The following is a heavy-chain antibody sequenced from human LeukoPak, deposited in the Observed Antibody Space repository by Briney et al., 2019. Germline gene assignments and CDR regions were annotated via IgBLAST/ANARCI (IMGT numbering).Heavy chain of an antibody. J-gene: IGHJ5*02. D-gene: IGHD2-2*01. Sequence: QAGGSLRLSCAASGFTFSSYAMSWVRQAPGKGLEWVSAISGSGGSTYYADSVKGRFTISRDNSKNTLYPQMNSLRAEDTAVYYCAKGHCSSTSCPVVDPWGQGTLVTVSS. CDR1: GFTFSSYA. CDR2: ISGSGGST. V-gene: IGHV3-23*01. CDR3: AKGHCSSTSCPVVDP.